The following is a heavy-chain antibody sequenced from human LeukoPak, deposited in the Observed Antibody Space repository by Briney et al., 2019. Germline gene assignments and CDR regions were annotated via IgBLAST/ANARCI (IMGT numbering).Heavy chain of an antibody. V-gene: IGHV1-18*01. Sequence: ASVKVSCKASGYTFTSYGFSWVRQAPGQGLEWMGWISAYNGNVNYAQMLQGRVTMTTDTSTSTAYMELRSLRSDDTAMYYCARWVAAAGHASDIWGQGTMVTVSS. CDR1: GYTFTSYG. CDR3: ARWVAAAGHASDI. D-gene: IGHD6-13*01. CDR2: ISAYNGNV. J-gene: IGHJ3*02.